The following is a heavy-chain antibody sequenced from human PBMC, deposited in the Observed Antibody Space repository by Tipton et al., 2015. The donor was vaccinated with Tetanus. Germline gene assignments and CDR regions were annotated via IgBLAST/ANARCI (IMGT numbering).Heavy chain of an antibody. V-gene: IGHV4-4*07. CDR3: ARWGPGVTTWGFDF. CDR2: LHSSGDT. Sequence: TLSLTCTVSGGSIRGHFWSWIRQPAGKGLERIGRLHSSGDTTYNPSLKSRVTMSVDTSKNQFSLGLSSVTAADTALYFCARWGPGVTTWGFDFWGQGTLVTVSS. J-gene: IGHJ4*02. CDR1: GGSIRGHF. D-gene: IGHD3-16*01.